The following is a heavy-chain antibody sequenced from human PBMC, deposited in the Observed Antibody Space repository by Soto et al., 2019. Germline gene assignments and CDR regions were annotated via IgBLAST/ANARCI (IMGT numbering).Heavy chain of an antibody. CDR3: ARGAGWSKTYYYGMDV. J-gene: IGHJ6*02. V-gene: IGHV1-8*01. D-gene: IGHD2-15*01. CDR2: MNPNSGNT. CDR1: GYTFTSYD. Sequence: ASVKVSCKASGYTFTSYDINWVRQATGQGLEWMGWMNPNSGNTGYAQKFQGRVTMTRNTSISTAYMELSSLRSEDTAVYYCARGAGWSKTYYYGMDVWGQGTTVTVSS.